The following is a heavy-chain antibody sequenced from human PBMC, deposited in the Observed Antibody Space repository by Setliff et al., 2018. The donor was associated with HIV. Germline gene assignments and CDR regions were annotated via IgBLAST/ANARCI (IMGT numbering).Heavy chain of an antibody. CDR3: ARLVTVVTLNYMDA. Sequence: SETLSLTCAVYGGSFSGYYWSWIRQPPGKGLEWIGEINHSGSTNYNPSLKSRVTISVDTSKNQFSLKLSSVTAADTAVYYCARLVTVVTLNYMDAWGKGTTVTVTS. CDR2: INHSGST. D-gene: IGHD2-21*02. V-gene: IGHV4-34*01. CDR1: GGSFSGYY. J-gene: IGHJ6*03.